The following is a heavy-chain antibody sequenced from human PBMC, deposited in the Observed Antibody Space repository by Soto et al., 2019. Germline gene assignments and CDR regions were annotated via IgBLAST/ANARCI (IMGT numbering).Heavy chain of an antibody. Sequence: QVQLVESGGRVVQPGRSLRLSCAASRFTFSSYGMDWVGQAPGKGLEWVAVIWSDGSNKYYADSVKGRFTISRDNSKNTLYLQMNSLRAEDTAVYYCARYYYDSSGYYPLCGQGTLVTVSS. CDR3: ARYYYDSSGYYPL. V-gene: IGHV3-33*01. J-gene: IGHJ4*02. CDR2: IWSDGSNK. D-gene: IGHD3-22*01. CDR1: RFTFSSYG.